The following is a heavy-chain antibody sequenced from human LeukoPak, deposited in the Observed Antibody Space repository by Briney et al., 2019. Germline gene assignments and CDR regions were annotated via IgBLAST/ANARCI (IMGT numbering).Heavy chain of an antibody. CDR2: ISYDGSNK. Sequence: PGGSLRLSCAASGFTFSSYAMHWVRQAPGKGLEWVAVISYDGSNKYYADSVKGRFTISRDNSKNTLYLQMNSLRAEDTAVYYCAKLVGARDYYYYMDVWGKGTTVTVSS. V-gene: IGHV3-30-3*02. J-gene: IGHJ6*03. D-gene: IGHD1-26*01. CDR1: GFTFSSYA. CDR3: AKLVGARDYYYYMDV.